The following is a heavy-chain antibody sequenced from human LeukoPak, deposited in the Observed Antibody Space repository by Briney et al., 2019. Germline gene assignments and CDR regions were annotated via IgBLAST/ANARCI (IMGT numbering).Heavy chain of an antibody. CDR1: GYTFTSYY. Sequence: GASVKVSCKASGYTFTSYYMHWVRQAPGQGLEWMGIINPSGGSTSYAQKFQGRVTMTRDMSTSTVYMGLSSLRSEDTAVYYCARCPKAILYYYDSSGYSHPQCGYFDYWGQGTLVTVSS. D-gene: IGHD3-22*01. CDR3: ARCPKAILYYYDSSGYSHPQCGYFDY. J-gene: IGHJ4*02. V-gene: IGHV1-46*01. CDR2: INPSGGST.